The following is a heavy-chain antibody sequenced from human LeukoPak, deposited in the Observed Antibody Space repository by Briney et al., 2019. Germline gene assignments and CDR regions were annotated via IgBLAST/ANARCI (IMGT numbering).Heavy chain of an antibody. CDR1: GGTFSSYA. Sequence: GASVKVSCKASGGTFSSYAISWVLQAPGQGLEWMGGIIPIFGTANYAQKFQGRVTITSDESTSTAYMELSSLRSEDTAVYYCARGGQYGGPSAFDIWGQGTMVTVSS. J-gene: IGHJ3*02. V-gene: IGHV1-69*13. CDR2: IIPIFGTA. CDR3: ARGGQYGGPSAFDI. D-gene: IGHD3-16*01.